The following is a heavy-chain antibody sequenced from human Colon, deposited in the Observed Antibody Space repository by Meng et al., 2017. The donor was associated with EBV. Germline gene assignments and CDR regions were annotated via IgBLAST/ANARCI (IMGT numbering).Heavy chain of an antibody. CDR3: ASSDYYRSDY. V-gene: IGHV4-4*02. D-gene: IGHD3-22*01. CDR2: TSHSGST. CDR1: GGSISRSDW. J-gene: IGHJ4*02. Sequence: QVQLQESGPGLVKPSEXLSLTCAVPGGSISRSDWWSWVRQPPGKGLEWIGETSHSGSTDYSPSLKSRVTISLDKSKNQLSLKLNSVTAADTAVYYCASSDYYRSDYWGQGTLVTVSS.